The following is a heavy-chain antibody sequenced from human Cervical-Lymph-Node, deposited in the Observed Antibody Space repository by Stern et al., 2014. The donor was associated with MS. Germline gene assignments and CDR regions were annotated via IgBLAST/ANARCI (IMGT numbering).Heavy chain of an antibody. Sequence: QLVQSGAEVKKPGASVRVSCKASGYTLTVFYVHWVRQAPGQGLEWMGVNSQRASTKAYEQKIQGRVTMTRETSMSTVYMELSSLRSEDTAVYYCASGGEVDGGDVWGHGTAVTIFS. D-gene: IGHD1-26*01. J-gene: IGHJ6*02. CDR2: NSQRASTK. V-gene: IGHV1-46*01. CDR3: ASGGEVDGGDV. CDR1: GYTLTVFY.